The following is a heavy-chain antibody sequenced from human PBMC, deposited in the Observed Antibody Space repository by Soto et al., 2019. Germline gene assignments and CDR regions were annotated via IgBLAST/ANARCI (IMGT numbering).Heavy chain of an antibody. V-gene: IGHV3-30-3*01. CDR3: ARDTAYSHYYYYGMDV. CDR1: GFTFSSYA. D-gene: IGHD2-15*01. J-gene: IGHJ6*02. CDR2: ISYDGSNK. Sequence: GGSLRLSCAASGFTFSSYAMHWVRQAPGKGLEWVAVISYDGSNKYYADSVKGRFTISRDNSKNTLYLQMNSLRAEDTAVYYCARDTAYSHYYYYGMDVWGQGTTVTVSS.